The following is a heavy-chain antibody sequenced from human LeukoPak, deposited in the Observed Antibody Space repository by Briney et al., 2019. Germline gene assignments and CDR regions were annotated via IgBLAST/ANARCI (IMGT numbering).Heavy chain of an antibody. CDR3: ARLAAAGYEDYFDY. CDR2: IYTSGST. Sequence: PSETLSLTCTVSGGSISSYYWSWIRQPAGKGLEWIGRIYTSGSTNYNPSLKSRVTISVDTSKNQFSLKLSSVTAADTAVYYCARLAAAGYEDYFDYWGQGTLVTVSS. V-gene: IGHV4-4*07. D-gene: IGHD6-13*01. CDR1: GGSISSYY. J-gene: IGHJ4*02.